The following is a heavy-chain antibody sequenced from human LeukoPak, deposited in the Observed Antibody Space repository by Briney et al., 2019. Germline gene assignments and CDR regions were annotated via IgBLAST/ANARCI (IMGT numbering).Heavy chain of an antibody. CDR2: INHSGST. Sequence: SETLSLTCADYGGSFSGYYWSWIRQPPGKRLEWIGEINHSGSTNYNPSLKSRVTISVDTSKNQFSLKLSSVTAADTAVYYCARSPENYGDYPRQNYYYMDVWGKGTTVTVSS. V-gene: IGHV4-34*01. CDR1: GGSFSGYY. D-gene: IGHD4-17*01. CDR3: ARSPENYGDYPRQNYYYMDV. J-gene: IGHJ6*03.